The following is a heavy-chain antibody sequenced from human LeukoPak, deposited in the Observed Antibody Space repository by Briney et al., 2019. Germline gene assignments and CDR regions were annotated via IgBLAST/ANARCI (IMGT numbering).Heavy chain of an antibody. V-gene: IGHV1-69*05. CDR2: IIPIFGTA. J-gene: IGHJ6*03. CDR3: AGAPIFGVVSDYYYYMDV. CDR1: GGTFSSYA. Sequence: ASVKVSCKASGGTFSSYAISWVRQAPGQGLEWMGGIIPIFGTANYAQKFQGRVTITTDESTSTAYMELSSLRSEDTAVCYCAGAPIFGVVSDYYYYMDVWGKGTTVTVSS. D-gene: IGHD3-3*01.